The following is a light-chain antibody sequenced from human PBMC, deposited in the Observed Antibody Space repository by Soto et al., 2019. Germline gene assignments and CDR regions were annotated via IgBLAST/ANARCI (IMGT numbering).Light chain of an antibody. CDR3: QQYNTSWT. V-gene: IGKV1-5*01. CDR2: DVS. CDR1: QSISGW. J-gene: IGKJ1*01. Sequence: DIQMTRSPSTLSASVGDTVTITCRATQSISGWLAWYQQKPGKAPKLLIYDVSTLESGVPSRFSGSGSGTEFTLTISSLQPGDLATYYCQQYNTSWTFGQGTKVDIK.